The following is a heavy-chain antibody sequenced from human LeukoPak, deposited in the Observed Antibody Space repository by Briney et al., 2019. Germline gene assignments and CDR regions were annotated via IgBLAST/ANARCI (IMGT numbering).Heavy chain of an antibody. Sequence: GGSLRPSCAASGFTVSSNYMSCVRQAPGKGLEWVSVIYSGGSTYYADSVKGRFTISRDNSKNTLYLQMNSLRAEDTAVYYCARDSARGELLWFGELYRWGQGTLVTVSS. V-gene: IGHV3-66*01. D-gene: IGHD3-10*01. J-gene: IGHJ4*02. CDR3: ARDSARGELLWFGELYR. CDR1: GFTVSSNY. CDR2: IYSGGST.